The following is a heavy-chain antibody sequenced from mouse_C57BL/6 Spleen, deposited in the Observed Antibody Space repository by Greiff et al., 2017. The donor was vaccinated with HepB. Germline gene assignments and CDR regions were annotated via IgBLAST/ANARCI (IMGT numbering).Heavy chain of an antibody. CDR3: SRKGDYGSSGWYFDV. CDR1: GYTFTSYG. V-gene: IGHV1-81*01. CDR2: IYPRSGNT. J-gene: IGHJ1*03. Sequence: VQLQQSGAELARPGASVKLSCKAPGYTFTSYGISWVKQRTGQGLEWIGEIYPRSGNTYYNEKFKGKATLTADKSSSPAYMELRSLTSEDSAVYFGSRKGDYGSSGWYFDVWGTGTTVTVSS. D-gene: IGHD1-1*01.